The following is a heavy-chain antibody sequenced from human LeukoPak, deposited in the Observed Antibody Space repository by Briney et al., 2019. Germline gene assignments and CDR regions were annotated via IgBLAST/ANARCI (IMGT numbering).Heavy chain of an antibody. CDR3: ARASSGEVSYFDY. J-gene: IGHJ4*02. D-gene: IGHD6-25*01. CDR2: IYHSGST. V-gene: IGHV4-38-2*01. CDR1: GYSISSGYY. Sequence: PSETLSLTCAVSGYSISSGYYWGWIRQPPGKGLEWIGSIYHSGSTYYNPSLKSRVTISVDTSKNQFSLKLSSVTAADTAVYYCARASSGEVSYFDYWGQGTLVTVSS.